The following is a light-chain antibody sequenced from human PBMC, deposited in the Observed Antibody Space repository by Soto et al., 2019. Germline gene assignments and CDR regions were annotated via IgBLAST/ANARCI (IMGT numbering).Light chain of an antibody. J-gene: IGKJ5*01. V-gene: IGKV3-11*01. CDR2: DAS. Sequence: EIVLTQSPATLSLSPGERATLSCRASQTVSSYLSWYQQKPGQAPRLLVYDASDRATGIPARFSGSGSGTDFTLTISSLEPEDFPVYCCQQRRTFGQGTRLEIK. CDR3: QQRRT. CDR1: QTVSSY.